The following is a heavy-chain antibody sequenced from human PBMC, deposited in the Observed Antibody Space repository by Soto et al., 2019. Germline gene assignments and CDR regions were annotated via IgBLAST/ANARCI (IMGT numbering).Heavy chain of an antibody. J-gene: IGHJ6*02. CDR3: ARNHVVLMVYAYGMDV. Sequence: ASVKVSCKASGYMFVTYGINWVRQAPGQGLEWMGWISAYNGNTKYAQNLQGRVTMTRNASISTACMELSSLRSEDTAVYYCARNHVVLMVYAYGMDVWGQGTTVTVSS. D-gene: IGHD2-8*01. CDR1: GYMFVTYG. CDR2: ISAYNGNT. V-gene: IGHV1-18*01.